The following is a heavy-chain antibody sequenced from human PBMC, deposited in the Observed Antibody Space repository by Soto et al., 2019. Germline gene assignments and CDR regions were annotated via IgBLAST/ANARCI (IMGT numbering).Heavy chain of an antibody. CDR2: ISSSSSTI. D-gene: IGHD3-16*01. V-gene: IGHV3-48*02. J-gene: IGHJ5*02. CDR1: GFTFSSYS. Sequence: EVQLVESGGGLVQPGGSLRLSCAASGFTFSSYSMNWVRQAPGKGLEWVSYISSSSSTIYYADSVKGRFTISRDNAKNSLYLQMNSLRDEDTAVYYCARGAPFGEVKNWFGPWGQGTLVTVSS. CDR3: ARGAPFGEVKNWFGP.